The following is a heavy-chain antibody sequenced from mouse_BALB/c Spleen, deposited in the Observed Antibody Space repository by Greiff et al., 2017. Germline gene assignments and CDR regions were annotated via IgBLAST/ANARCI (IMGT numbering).Heavy chain of an antibody. Sequence: QVQLQQPGAELVRPGASVKLSCKASGYTFTSYWINWVKQRPGQGLEWIGNIYPSDSYTNYNQKFKDKATLTVDKSSSTAYMQLSSPTSEDSAVYYCTRSVITTNYFDYWGQGTTLTVSS. J-gene: IGHJ2*01. CDR1: GYTFTSYW. CDR3: TRSVITTNYFDY. V-gene: IGHV1-69*02. CDR2: IYPSDSYT. D-gene: IGHD2-4*01.